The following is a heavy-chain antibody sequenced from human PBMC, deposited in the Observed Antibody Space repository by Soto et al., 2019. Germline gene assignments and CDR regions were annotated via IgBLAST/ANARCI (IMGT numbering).Heavy chain of an antibody. CDR1: GFTFSGNW. Sequence: SVGSLRLSCAASGFTFSGNWMHWVRQAPGKGLLWVSRINPDGSNTDYADSVKGRFTISRDNAKNTLYLQMNSLRAEDTAVYYCAGGIWNDNAYWGQGTLVTVSS. CDR2: INPDGSNT. D-gene: IGHD1-1*01. V-gene: IGHV3-74*01. CDR3: AGGIWNDNAY. J-gene: IGHJ4*02.